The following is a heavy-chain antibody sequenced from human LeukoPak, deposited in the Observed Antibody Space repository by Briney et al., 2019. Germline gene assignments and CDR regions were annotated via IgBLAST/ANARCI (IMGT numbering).Heavy chain of an antibody. CDR2: INPSGGST. V-gene: IGHV1-46*01. D-gene: IGHD3-22*01. Sequence: ASVKVSCKASGYTFTSYYMHWVRQAPGQGLGWMGIINPSGGSTSYAQKFQGRVTMTRDTSTSTVYMELSSLRSEDTAVYYCARAGGYYDSSGYYDYWGQGTLVTVSS. J-gene: IGHJ4*02. CDR3: ARAGGYYDSSGYYDY. CDR1: GYTFTSYY.